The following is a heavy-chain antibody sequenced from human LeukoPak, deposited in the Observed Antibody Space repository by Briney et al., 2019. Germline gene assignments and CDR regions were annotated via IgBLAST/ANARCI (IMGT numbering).Heavy chain of an antibody. V-gene: IGHV3-7*01. CDR1: GFTLSGYF. CDR3: ARDRGWRSSGYYLYYFDF. CDR2: IKGGGSEK. Sequence: GGSLRLSCAASGFTLSGYFMSWVRQAPGEGLEWVASIKGGGSEKYYVDSVKGRFTISRDNAKNSLYLQMNSLRAEDTAVYYCARDRGWRSSGYYLYYFDFWGQGTLVTVSS. J-gene: IGHJ4*02. D-gene: IGHD3-22*01.